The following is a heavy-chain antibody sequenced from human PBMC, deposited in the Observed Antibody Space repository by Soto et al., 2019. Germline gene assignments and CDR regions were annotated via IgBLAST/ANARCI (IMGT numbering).Heavy chain of an antibody. CDR2: INSDGSST. CDR3: ARDRGRYDFWSGYLTGGPVY. CDR1: GFTFSSYW. D-gene: IGHD3-3*01. V-gene: IGHV3-74*01. J-gene: IGHJ4*02. Sequence: PVGSLRLSCAASGFTFSSYWMHWVRQAPGKGLVWVSRINSDGSSTSYADSVKGRFTISRDNAKNTLYLQMNSLRAEDTAVYYCARDRGRYDFWSGYLTGGPVYWGQGTLVTVSS.